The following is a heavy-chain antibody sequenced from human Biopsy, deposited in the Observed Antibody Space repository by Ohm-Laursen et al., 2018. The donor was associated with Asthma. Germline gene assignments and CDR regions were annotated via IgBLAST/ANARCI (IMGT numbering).Heavy chain of an antibody. CDR2: INAGNGNT. J-gene: IGHJ4*02. Sequence: SSVKVSCKASGYTFISYAMHWVRQAPGQRLEWMGWINAGNGNTKYSQKFQGRITITRDTSASTAYMELSSLRSEDTAVYYCARPYYDSSGYYYENLSFDYWGQGTLVTVSS. V-gene: IGHV1-3*01. CDR1: GYTFISYA. CDR3: ARPYYDSSGYYYENLSFDY. D-gene: IGHD3-22*01.